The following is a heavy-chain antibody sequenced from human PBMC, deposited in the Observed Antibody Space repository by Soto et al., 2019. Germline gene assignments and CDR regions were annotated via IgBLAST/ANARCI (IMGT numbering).Heavy chain of an antibody. Sequence: QVQLVQSGAEVKKPGGSVKVSCKASGYTFTSYGISWVRQAPGQGLEWMGWISAYNGNTNYAQKLQGRVTMTTDTSTSTAYMELRSLRSDDTAVYYCAREGDVVVVAAAYYYYGMDVWGQGTTVTVSS. CDR2: ISAYNGNT. CDR1: GYTFTSYG. D-gene: IGHD2-15*01. V-gene: IGHV1-18*04. J-gene: IGHJ6*02. CDR3: AREGDVVVVAAAYYYYGMDV.